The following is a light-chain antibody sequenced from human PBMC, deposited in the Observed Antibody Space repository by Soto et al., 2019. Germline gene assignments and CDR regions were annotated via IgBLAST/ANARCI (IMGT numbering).Light chain of an antibody. CDR1: ETIKVY. CDR2: GAS. J-gene: IGKJ1*01. Sequence: DIQMTQSPSSLSASVGGRVTIRCRASETIKVYLNWYQHKPGKAPNLLIFGASNLRGGVPSRFAGSGAGTDFTLTIDRLQPEDCATYYCQQSYTTPWTFGLGIKVEIK. CDR3: QQSYTTPWT. V-gene: IGKV1-39*01.